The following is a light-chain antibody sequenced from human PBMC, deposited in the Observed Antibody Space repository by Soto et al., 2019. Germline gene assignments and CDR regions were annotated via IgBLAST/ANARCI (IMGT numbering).Light chain of an antibody. Sequence: QLVLTQPPSVSGAPGQRVTISCTGSSSNIGADYDVNWYQQFPGTAPKLLIYGNDNRPSGVPDRFSGSKSDTSASLAVTGLQAEDEADYYCQSYDSGLSAVLFGGGTKVTVL. CDR3: QSYDSGLSAVL. CDR1: SSNIGADYD. J-gene: IGLJ2*01. CDR2: GND. V-gene: IGLV1-40*01.